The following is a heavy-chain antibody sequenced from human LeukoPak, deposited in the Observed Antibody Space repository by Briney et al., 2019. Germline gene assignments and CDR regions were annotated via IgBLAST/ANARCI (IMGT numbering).Heavy chain of an antibody. J-gene: IGHJ5*02. CDR1: GGTFSSYA. CDR2: ISAYNGNT. Sequence: GSSVKVSCKASGGTFSSYAISWVRQAPGQGLEWMGWISAYNGNTNYAQKLQGRVTMTTDTSTSTAYMELRSLRSDDTAVYYCARESSSWSRFDPWGQGTLVTVSS. V-gene: IGHV1-18*01. D-gene: IGHD6-13*01. CDR3: ARESSSWSRFDP.